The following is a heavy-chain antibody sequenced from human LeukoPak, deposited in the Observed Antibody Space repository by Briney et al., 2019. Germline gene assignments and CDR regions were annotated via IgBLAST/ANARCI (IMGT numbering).Heavy chain of an antibody. J-gene: IGHJ4*02. CDR2: IYYSGST. CDR3: ARDKVGATTAHFDY. V-gene: IGHV4-59*01. Sequence: LSPAFNLSGPSISGFAWGCVRHPPGEGLWWIGYIYYSGSTNYNPSLKSRVTISVDTSKNQFSLKLSSVTAADTAVYYCARDKVGATTAHFDYWGQGTLVTAAS. CDR1: GPSISGFA. D-gene: IGHD1-26*01.